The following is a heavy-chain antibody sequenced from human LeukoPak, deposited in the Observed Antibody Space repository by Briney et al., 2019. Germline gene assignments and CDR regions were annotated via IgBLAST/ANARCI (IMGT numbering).Heavy chain of an antibody. D-gene: IGHD3-9*01. V-gene: IGHV3-7*03. CDR2: IKQDGSEK. CDR3: AREGDILTGYFHY. J-gene: IGHJ4*02. CDR1: GFTLSSYW. Sequence: GGSLRLSCAASGFTLSSYWTSWVRQAPGKGLEWVANIKQDGSEKYYVDSVKGRFTISRDNAKNSLYLQMNSLRAEDTAVYYCAREGDILTGYFHYWGQGTLVTVSS.